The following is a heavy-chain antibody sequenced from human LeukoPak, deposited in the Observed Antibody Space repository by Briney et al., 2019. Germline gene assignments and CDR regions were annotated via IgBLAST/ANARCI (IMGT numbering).Heavy chain of an antibody. V-gene: IGHV3-23*01. CDR1: GFTFTSYA. J-gene: IGHJ5*02. CDR3: AKDSGDTSGNWFDP. D-gene: IGHD6-19*01. CDR2: ISGSGGIT. Sequence: PGGSLRLSCAASGFTFTSYAMSWVHQAPGKGLEWVSSISGSGGITYYTDSVKGRFTISRDNSKNTLSLQMKSLRAEDTAVYYCAKDSGDTSGNWFDPWGQGTLVTVSS.